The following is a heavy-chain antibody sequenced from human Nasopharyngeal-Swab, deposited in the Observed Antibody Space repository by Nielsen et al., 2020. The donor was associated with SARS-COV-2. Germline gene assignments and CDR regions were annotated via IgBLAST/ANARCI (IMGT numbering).Heavy chain of an antibody. CDR2: MNPNSGNT. D-gene: IGHD2-2*01. Sequence: WVRQAPGQGLEWMGWMNPNSGNTGYAQKFQGRVTITRNTSISTAYMELSSLRSEDTAVYYCALPSAAYYYYGMDVWGQGTTVKVSS. J-gene: IGHJ6*02. CDR3: ALPSAAYYYYGMDV. V-gene: IGHV1-8*03.